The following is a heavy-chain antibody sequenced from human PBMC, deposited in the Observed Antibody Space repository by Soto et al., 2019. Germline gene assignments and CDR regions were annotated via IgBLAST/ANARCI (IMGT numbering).Heavy chain of an antibody. CDR3: ARLGPFTTLTLAGYCFDP. J-gene: IGHJ5*02. CDR1: GFTFSSYS. V-gene: IGHV3-21*01. D-gene: IGHD4-4*01. CDR2: ISSSSSYI. Sequence: GGSLRLSCAASGFTFSSYSMNWVRQAPGKGLEWVSSISSSSSYIYYADSVKGRFTISRDNAKNSLYLQMNSLRAEDTAVSSRARLGPFTTLTLAGYCFDPCRQSTLVTLSS.